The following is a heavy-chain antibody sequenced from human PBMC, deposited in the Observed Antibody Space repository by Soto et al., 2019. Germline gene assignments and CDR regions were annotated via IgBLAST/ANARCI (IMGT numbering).Heavy chain of an antibody. D-gene: IGHD4-17*01. V-gene: IGHV1-8*01. J-gene: IGHJ3*02. Sequence: GASVKVSCKASGYTFTSYDINWVRQATGQGLEWMGWMNPNSGNTGYAQKFQGRVTMTRNTSISTAYMELSSLRSEDTAVYYCARGLQMTTVNPDAFDIWGQGTMVTVSS. CDR2: MNPNSGNT. CDR1: GYTFTSYD. CDR3: ARGLQMTTVNPDAFDI.